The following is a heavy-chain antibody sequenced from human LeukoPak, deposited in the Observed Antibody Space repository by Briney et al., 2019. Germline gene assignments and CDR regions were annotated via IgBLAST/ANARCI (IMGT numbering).Heavy chain of an antibody. Sequence: SETLSLTCTVSGGSISSYYWSWIRQPPGKGLEWIGYIYYSGSTNYNPSLKSRVTISVDTSKNQFSLKLSSVTAADTAVYYCASTALGEYFDWFHFDYWGQGTLATVSS. V-gene: IGHV4-59*01. CDR1: GGSISSYY. J-gene: IGHJ4*02. CDR3: ASTALGEYFDWFHFDY. CDR2: IYYSGST. D-gene: IGHD3-9*01.